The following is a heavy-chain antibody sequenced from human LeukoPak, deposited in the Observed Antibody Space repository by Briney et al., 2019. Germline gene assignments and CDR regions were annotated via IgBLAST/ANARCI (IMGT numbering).Heavy chain of an antibody. J-gene: IGHJ5*02. CDR1: GFTVSSNY. CDR2: IYSGGST. D-gene: IGHD7-27*01. Sequence: GGSLRLSCAASGFTVSSNYMSWVRQAPGKGLEWVSVIYSGGSTYYADSVKGRFTISRDNSKNTLYLQMNSLRAEDTAVYYCAKDDPLTGGYDNWFDPWGQGTLVTVSS. V-gene: IGHV3-53*01. CDR3: AKDDPLTGGYDNWFDP.